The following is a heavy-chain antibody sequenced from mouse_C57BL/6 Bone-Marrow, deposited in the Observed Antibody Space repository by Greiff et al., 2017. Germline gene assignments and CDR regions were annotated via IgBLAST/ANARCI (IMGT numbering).Heavy chain of an antibody. J-gene: IGHJ3*01. CDR1: GYAFSSSW. CDR3: ASPNYYGSLPWFAY. V-gene: IGHV1-82*01. Sequence: QVQLQQSGPELVKPGASVKISCKASGYAFSSSWMNWVKQRPGKGLEWIGRIYPGDGDTNYNGTFKGKATLTADKSTSTADMRLSSLTSEDSAVYVCASPNYYGSLPWFAYWGQGTLVTVSA. CDR2: IYPGDGDT. D-gene: IGHD1-1*01.